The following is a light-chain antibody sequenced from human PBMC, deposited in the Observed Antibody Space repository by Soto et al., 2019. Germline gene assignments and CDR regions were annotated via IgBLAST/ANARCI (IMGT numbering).Light chain of an antibody. CDR2: AAS. CDR3: QQANSFPPT. V-gene: IGKV1-9*01. Sequence: SQLTQSPSFLSASVGDRVTITCRASQGISNSLAWYQQKLGTAPNLLIYAASSLQSGVPSRFSGSGSGTDFTLTISSLQPEDFATYYCQQANSFPPTFGQGTRLEIK. CDR1: QGISNS. J-gene: IGKJ5*01.